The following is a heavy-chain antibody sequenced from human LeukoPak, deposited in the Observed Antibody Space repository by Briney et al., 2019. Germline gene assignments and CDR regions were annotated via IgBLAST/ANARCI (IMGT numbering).Heavy chain of an antibody. D-gene: IGHD6-13*01. CDR3: ARDRGDWQHLVLDY. J-gene: IGHJ4*02. CDR1: GGTFSSYA. Sequence: SVKVSCKASGGTFSSYAISWVRQAPGQGLEWMGGIIPIFGTANYAQKFQGRVTITADESTSIAYMELSSLRSEDTAVYYCARDRGDWQHLVLDYWGQGTLVTVS. V-gene: IGHV1-69*13. CDR2: IIPIFGTA.